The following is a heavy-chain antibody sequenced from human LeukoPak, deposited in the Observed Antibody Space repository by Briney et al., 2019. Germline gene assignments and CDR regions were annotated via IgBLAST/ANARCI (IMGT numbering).Heavy chain of an antibody. CDR2: IWSDGSNK. D-gene: IGHD6-25*01. CDR3: ARDYPAPDY. CDR1: GFTFSSYG. J-gene: IGHJ4*02. Sequence: GGSLRLSCAASGFTFSSYGMHWGRQAPGKGLAWVAVIWSDGSNKYYADSVKGRFSISRDNAKNTLYLQMDSLGAEDTALYYCARDYPAPDYWGQETLGTVSS. V-gene: IGHV3-33*01.